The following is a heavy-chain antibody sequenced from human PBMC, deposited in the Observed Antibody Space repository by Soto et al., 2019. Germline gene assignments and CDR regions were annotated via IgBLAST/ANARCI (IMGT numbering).Heavy chain of an antibody. CDR3: AAARSDDFWSGYSESAFDI. V-gene: IGHV1-58*01. D-gene: IGHD3-3*01. CDR2: IVVDSGNT. CDR1: GFTFTSSA. Sequence: SVKVSCKASGFTFTSSAVQWVRQARGQRLEWIGWIVVDSGNTNYAQKFQERVTITRDMSTCTAYMELSSLRSEDTAVYYCAAARSDDFWSGYSESAFDIWGQGTMVTVSS. J-gene: IGHJ3*02.